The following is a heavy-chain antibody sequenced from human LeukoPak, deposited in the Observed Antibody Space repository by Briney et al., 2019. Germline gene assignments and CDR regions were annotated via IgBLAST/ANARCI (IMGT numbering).Heavy chain of an antibody. D-gene: IGHD4-17*01. V-gene: IGHV3-11*05. CDR3: ARAEICGDYKFDY. CDR1: GFIFSDYY. J-gene: IGHJ4*02. CDR2: ISSSSSYT. Sequence: PGGSLRLSCAASGFIFSDYYMSWIRQAPGKGLEWVSYISSSSSYTNYADSVKGRFTISRDNAKNSLYLQMNSLRAEDTAVYYCARAEICGDYKFDYWGQGTLVTVSS.